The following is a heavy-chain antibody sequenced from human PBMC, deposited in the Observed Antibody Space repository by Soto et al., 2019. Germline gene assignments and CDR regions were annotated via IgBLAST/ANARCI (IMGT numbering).Heavy chain of an antibody. V-gene: IGHV4-34*01. J-gene: IGHJ5*02. CDR3: ARMPIGYCSGGSCYPVRWFDP. CDR1: GGSFSGYY. CDR2: INHSGST. Sequence: SETLSLTCAVYGGSFSGYYWSWIRQPPGKGLEWIGEINHSGSTNYNPSLKSRVTISVDTSKNQFSLKLSSVTAADTAVYYCARMPIGYCSGGSCYPVRWFDPWGQGTLVTVSS. D-gene: IGHD2-15*01.